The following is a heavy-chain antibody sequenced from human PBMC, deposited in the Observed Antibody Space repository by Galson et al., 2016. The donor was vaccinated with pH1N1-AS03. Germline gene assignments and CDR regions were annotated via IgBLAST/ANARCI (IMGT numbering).Heavy chain of an antibody. CDR1: GGTFSNYA. Sequence: SVKVSCKASGGTFSNYAISWMRQAPGQGLEWMGGIHPIFGTPSDAQKFRGRLTVTADASTSAAYLELSSLTSEDTAIYYCARDRHYESSGRYVYESEHWGQGTLVIVSS. CDR2: IHPIFGTP. J-gene: IGHJ4*02. V-gene: IGHV1-69*13. D-gene: IGHD3-22*01. CDR3: ARDRHYESSGRYVYESEH.